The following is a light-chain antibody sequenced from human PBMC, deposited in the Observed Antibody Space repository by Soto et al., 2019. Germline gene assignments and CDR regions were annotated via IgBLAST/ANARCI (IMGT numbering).Light chain of an antibody. V-gene: IGLV1-40*01. Sequence: QSVLTQPPSVSGAPGQRVTISCTGSSSKIGAGYDVHWYQQLPGTAPKLLIYNNNNRPSGVPDRFSGSKSGTSASLAITGLQAEGEADYYCQSYDSSLSGYVFGTGTKVTVL. CDR2: NNN. J-gene: IGLJ1*01. CDR3: QSYDSSLSGYV. CDR1: SSKIGAGYD.